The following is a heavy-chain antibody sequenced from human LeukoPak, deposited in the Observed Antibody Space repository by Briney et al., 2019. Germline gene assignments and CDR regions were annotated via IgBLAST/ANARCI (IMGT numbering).Heavy chain of an antibody. D-gene: IGHD2-2*01. Sequence: GGSLRLSCAASGFTFRHFAMNWVRQAPGKGLEWVSVISVSDGSTYYADSVRGRFTISRDNSKNTLFLQSNGLRAEDTAIYYCARAMPSSTYYFDSWGQGTLVTVSS. J-gene: IGHJ4*02. CDR1: GFTFRHFA. V-gene: IGHV3-23*01. CDR2: ISVSDGST. CDR3: ARAMPSSTYYFDS.